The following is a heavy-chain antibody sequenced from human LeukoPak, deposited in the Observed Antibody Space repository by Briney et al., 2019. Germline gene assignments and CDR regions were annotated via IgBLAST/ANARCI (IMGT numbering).Heavy chain of an antibody. J-gene: IGHJ1*01. CDR1: EFTFNNYA. Sequence: GGSLRLSCVASEFTFNNYAMSWVRQAPGRGLEWVSAIDGSGKNTYYAGSVKGRFTISRDNSKNTLYLQMNSLRAEDTAVYYCATGGDHPYWGPGTLVTVSS. D-gene: IGHD2-21*02. CDR3: ATGGDHPY. V-gene: IGHV3-23*01. CDR2: IDGSGKNT.